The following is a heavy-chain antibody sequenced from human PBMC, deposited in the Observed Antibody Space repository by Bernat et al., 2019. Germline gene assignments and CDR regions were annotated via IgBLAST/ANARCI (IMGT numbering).Heavy chain of an antibody. CDR2: ISYGGGVQ. CDR3: AKEVTEVAGPWYFDL. V-gene: IGHV3-30*18. CDR1: GFAFSRYG. J-gene: IGHJ2*01. Sequence: QVQLVESGGGVVQPGGSLRLSCAASGFAFSRYGMHWVRQAPGKGLEWVSVISYGGGVQYYADSVKGRFTISRDNSKNTLYLAMNSLRTEDAAVYYCAKEVTEVAGPWYFDLWGRGTPVTVSS. D-gene: IGHD6-19*01.